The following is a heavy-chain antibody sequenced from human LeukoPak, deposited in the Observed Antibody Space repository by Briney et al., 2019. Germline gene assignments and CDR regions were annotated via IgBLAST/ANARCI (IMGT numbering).Heavy chain of an antibody. V-gene: IGHV4-39*01. CDR1: GGSISSSSYY. CDR2: IYYSGGT. J-gene: IGHJ4*02. D-gene: IGHD2-2*01. CDR3: ARVNRGGCSSTSCYSFGY. Sequence: SETLSLTCTVSGGSISSSSYYWGWIRQPPGKGLEWIGGIYYSGGTYYNPSLKSRVTISVDTSKNQFSLKLSSVTAADTAVYYCARVNRGGCSSTSCYSFGYWGQGTLVTVSS.